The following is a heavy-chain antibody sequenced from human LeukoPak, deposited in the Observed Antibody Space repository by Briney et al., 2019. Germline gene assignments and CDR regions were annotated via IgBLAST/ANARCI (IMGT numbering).Heavy chain of an antibody. CDR2: ISAYNGNT. Sequence: GASVKVSCKASGYTFTSYGISWVRQAPGQGLEWMGWISAYNGNTNYAQKLQGRVTMTTDTSTSTAYMELRSLRSDDTAVYYCARDYVVVPAAIRVDWYFDLWGRGTLVTVSS. D-gene: IGHD2-2*01. CDR3: ARDYVVVPAAIRVDWYFDL. V-gene: IGHV1-18*01. CDR1: GYTFTSYG. J-gene: IGHJ2*01.